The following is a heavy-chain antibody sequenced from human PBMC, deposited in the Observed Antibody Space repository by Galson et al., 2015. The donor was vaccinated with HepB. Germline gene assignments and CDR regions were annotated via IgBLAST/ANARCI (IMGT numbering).Heavy chain of an antibody. J-gene: IGHJ4*02. Sequence: SLRLSCAASGFTFSTYSLNWVRQAPGKGLEWVSYISASATTIYYADSVKGRFTISRDNAKNSLFLQVNSLRDEDTAVYYCARDLTTKGDLYYFDYWGQGTLVTVSS. CDR1: GFTFSTYS. V-gene: IGHV3-48*02. D-gene: IGHD1-1*01. CDR3: ARDLTTKGDLYYFDY. CDR2: ISASATTI.